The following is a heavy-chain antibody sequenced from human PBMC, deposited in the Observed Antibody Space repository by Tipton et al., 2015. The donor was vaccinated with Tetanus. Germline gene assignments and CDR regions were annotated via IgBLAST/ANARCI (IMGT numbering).Heavy chain of an antibody. J-gene: IGHJ5*02. V-gene: IGHV4-39*01. Sequence: TLSLTCTVSGGSISGSEYYWGWIRQPPGKGLEWIGSIYVSGTTYYFPSLKSRVTISVDTPKNQFSLKLTSVTATDTAVYYCAAQIIPTDRGGWFDPWGQGTLVTVSS. D-gene: IGHD3-3*01. CDR2: IYVSGTT. CDR3: AAQIIPTDRGGWFDP. CDR1: GGSISGSEYY.